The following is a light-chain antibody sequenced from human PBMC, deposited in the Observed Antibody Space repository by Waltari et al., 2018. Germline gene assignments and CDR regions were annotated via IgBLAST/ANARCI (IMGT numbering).Light chain of an antibody. CDR3: AAWDDSLSGRF. Sequence: QSVLTQPPSASGTPGQRVSMSCSGSSSNIGRSSVSWYQQVPGTAPKLLIYRNNQRPSGVPARFSGSYSGSSASLAIIRLRSEDEADYYCAAWDDSLSGRFFGSGTNVTVL. J-gene: IGLJ1*01. CDR2: RNN. CDR1: SSNIGRSS. V-gene: IGLV1-47*01.